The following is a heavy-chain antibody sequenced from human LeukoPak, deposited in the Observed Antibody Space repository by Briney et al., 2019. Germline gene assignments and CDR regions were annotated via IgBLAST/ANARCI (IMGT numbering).Heavy chain of an antibody. CDR2: INSDGSST. D-gene: IGHD3-22*01. V-gene: IGHV3-74*01. CDR3: ARDMGGYYYYDSSGYYDY. J-gene: IGHJ4*02. CDR1: GFTFSSYW. Sequence: GGSLRLSCAASGFTFSSYWMSWVRQAPGKGLVWVSRINSDGSSTSYADSVKGRFTISRDNAKNTLYLQMNSLRAEDTAVYYCARDMGGYYYYDSSGYYDYWGQGTLVTVSS.